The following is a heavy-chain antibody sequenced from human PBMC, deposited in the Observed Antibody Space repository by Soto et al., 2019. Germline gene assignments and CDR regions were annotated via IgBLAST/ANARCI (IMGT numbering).Heavy chain of an antibody. J-gene: IGHJ4*02. Sequence: ASVKVSCKTSGYTFTHYYMHWVRLAPGQGLEWMGVINPGGGYTTYAQKFQGRVTMTRDTSTSTVYMVLSSLKSEDTAVYYCGREYFDSRGTPPGDWGQGTLVTVSS. CDR1: GYTFTHYY. CDR2: INPGGGYT. CDR3: GREYFDSRGTPPGD. D-gene: IGHD3-22*01. V-gene: IGHV1-46*01.